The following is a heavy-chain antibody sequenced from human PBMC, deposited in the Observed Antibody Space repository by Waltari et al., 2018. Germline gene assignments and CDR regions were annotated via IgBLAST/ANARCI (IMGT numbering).Heavy chain of an antibody. V-gene: IGHV1-69*02. CDR3: ARGRAYCGGDCWGWYFDL. Sequence: QVQLVQSGAEVKKPGSSVKVSCKASGGTFSSYTNRWVRQAHGPGLEWMGRIIPILGIANYAQKFQGRVTITADKSTSTAYMELSSLRSEYTVVYYCARGRAYCGGDCWGWYFDLWGRGTLVTVSS. D-gene: IGHD2-21*02. CDR2: IIPILGIA. J-gene: IGHJ2*01. CDR1: GGTFSSYT.